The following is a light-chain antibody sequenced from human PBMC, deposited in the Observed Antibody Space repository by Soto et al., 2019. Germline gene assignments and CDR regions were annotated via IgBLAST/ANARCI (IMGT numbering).Light chain of an antibody. V-gene: IGKV1-12*01. CDR2: GAS. CDR3: QQGHSFPFT. Sequence: DIQMTQSPSYVSASVGDRVTVTCRASRNISSWLAWYQVRPGKAPNLLIYGASTLQNGAPSRFSGSGSGTDFTLTVISLQPEDFATYYCQQGHSFPFTFGPGTKVDI. J-gene: IGKJ3*01. CDR1: RNISSW.